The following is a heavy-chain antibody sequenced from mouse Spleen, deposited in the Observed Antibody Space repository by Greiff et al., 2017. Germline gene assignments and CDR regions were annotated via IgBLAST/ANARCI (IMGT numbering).Heavy chain of an antibody. CDR1: GYTFTSYW. D-gene: IGHD1-1*01. V-gene: IGHV1-55*01. CDR2: IYPGSGST. CDR3: AREDYYGSSHAYWYFDV. J-gene: IGHJ1*01. Sequence: QVQLQQPGAELVKPGASVKMSCKASGYTFTSYWITWVKQRPGQGLEWIGDIYPGSGSTNYNEKFKSKATLTVDTSSSTAYMQLSSLTSEDSAVYYCAREDYYGSSHAYWYFDVWGAGTTVTVSS.